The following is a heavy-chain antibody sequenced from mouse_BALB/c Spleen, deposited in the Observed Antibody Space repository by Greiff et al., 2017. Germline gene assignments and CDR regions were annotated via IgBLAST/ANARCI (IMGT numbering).Heavy chain of an antibody. CDR1: GYTFTDYA. Sequence: QVQLKESGAELVRPGVSVKISCKGSGYTFTDYAMHWVKQSHAKSLEWIGVISTYYGDASYNQKFKGKATMTVDKSSSTAYMELARLTSEDSAIYYCARGGYYGYDKAMDYWGQGTSVTVSS. V-gene: IGHV1S137*01. CDR2: ISTYYGDA. D-gene: IGHD2-2*01. J-gene: IGHJ4*01. CDR3: ARGGYYGYDKAMDY.